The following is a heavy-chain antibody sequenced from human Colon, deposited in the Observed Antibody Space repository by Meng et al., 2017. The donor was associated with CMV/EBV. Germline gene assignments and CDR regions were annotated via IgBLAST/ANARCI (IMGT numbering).Heavy chain of an antibody. CDR1: GFSFSNFA. CDR2: INDSGGRT. V-gene: IGHV3-23*01. CDR3: AKGRSGATYSGLDV. D-gene: IGHD1-1*01. J-gene: IGHJ6*02. Sequence: GESLKISCAASGFSFSNFAMGWVRQAPGKGLEWVSTINDSGGRTHYADSVKGRFTISRDYSERTLSLQMNSLRAEDTAVYYCAKGRSGATYSGLDVWGQGTTVTVSS.